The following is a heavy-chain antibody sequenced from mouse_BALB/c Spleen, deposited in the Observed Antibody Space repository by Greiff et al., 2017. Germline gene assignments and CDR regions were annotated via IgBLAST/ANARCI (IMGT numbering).Heavy chain of an antibody. CDR1: GFSLTSYG. CDR2: IWSDGST. J-gene: IGHJ4*01. Sequence: VHLVESGPDLVAPSQSLSITCTVSGFSLTSYGVHWVRQPPGKGLEWLVVIWSDGSTTYNSALKSRLSISKDNSKSQVFLKMNSLQTDDTAMYYCARHGGNYPYAMDYWGQGTSVTVSS. CDR3: ARHGGNYPYAMDY. V-gene: IGHV2-6-2*01. D-gene: IGHD2-1*01.